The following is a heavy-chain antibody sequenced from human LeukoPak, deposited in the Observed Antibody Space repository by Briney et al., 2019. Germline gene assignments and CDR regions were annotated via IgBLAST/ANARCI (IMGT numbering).Heavy chain of an antibody. CDR1: GYTFTSYG. Sequence: GASVKVSCKASGYTFTSYGISWVRQAPGQGLEWMGWISAYNGNTNYAQKLQGRVTMTTDTSTSTAYMELRSLRSDDTAVYYCARLPSMSPLQLERLGWFDPWGQGTLVTVSS. J-gene: IGHJ5*02. CDR2: ISAYNGNT. CDR3: ARLPSMSPLQLERLGWFDP. D-gene: IGHD1-1*01. V-gene: IGHV1-18*01.